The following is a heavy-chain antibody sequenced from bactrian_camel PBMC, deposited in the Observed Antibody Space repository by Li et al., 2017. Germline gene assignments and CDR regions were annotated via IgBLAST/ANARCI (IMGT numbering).Heavy chain of an antibody. CDR3: AAGYGNASPTY. D-gene: IGHD2*01. J-gene: IGHJ4*01. V-gene: IGHV3S53*01. CDR2: IDSVGST. Sequence: HVQLVESGGGSVESGGSLTLSCRASGIYNCVGWSRQAPGKEREGVAVIDSVGSTNYADSVKGRFTISQDNDEDTLSLQMNDLKPEDSAMYICAAGYGNASPTYWGQGTQVTVS. CDR1: GIYNC.